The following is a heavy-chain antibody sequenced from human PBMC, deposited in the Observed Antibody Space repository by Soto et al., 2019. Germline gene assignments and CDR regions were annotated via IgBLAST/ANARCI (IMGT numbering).Heavy chain of an antibody. CDR1: GGSISSYY. Sequence: SETLSLTCTVSGGSISSYYWSWIRQPPGKGLEWIWYIYYSGSTNYNPSLKSRVTISVDTSKNQFSLKLSSVTAADTAVYYCARDSGSSGWFDPWGQGTLVTVSS. CDR2: IYYSGST. D-gene: IGHD1-26*01. V-gene: IGHV4-59*01. J-gene: IGHJ5*02. CDR3: ARDSGSSGWFDP.